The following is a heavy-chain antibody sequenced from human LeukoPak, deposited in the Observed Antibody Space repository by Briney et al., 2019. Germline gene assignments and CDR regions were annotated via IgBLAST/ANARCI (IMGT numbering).Heavy chain of an antibody. Sequence: ASVKVSCKASGYTFTGYYMHWVRQAPGQGLEWMGWINPNSVGSNYAQKFQGRVTMTRDTSISTAYMELRRLRSDDTAVYYCARRAVDNSYYYYMDVWGKGTTVTVSS. CDR3: ARRAVDNSYYYYMDV. J-gene: IGHJ6*03. CDR2: INPNSVGS. D-gene: IGHD6-19*01. CDR1: GYTFTGYY. V-gene: IGHV1-2*02.